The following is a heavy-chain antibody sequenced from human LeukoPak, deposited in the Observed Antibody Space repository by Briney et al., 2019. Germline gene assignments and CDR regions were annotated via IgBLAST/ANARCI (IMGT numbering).Heavy chain of an antibody. CDR1: GFTFSSYD. V-gene: IGHV3-13*01. CDR3: ARSSGGYSLFDY. Sequence: PGGSLRLSCAASGFTFSSYDMHWVRQATGKGLELVSAIGTAGDTYYPGSVKGRFTISRENAKNSLYLQMNSLRAGDTAVYYCARSSGGYSLFDYWGQGTLVTVSS. J-gene: IGHJ4*02. D-gene: IGHD1-26*01. CDR2: IGTAGDT.